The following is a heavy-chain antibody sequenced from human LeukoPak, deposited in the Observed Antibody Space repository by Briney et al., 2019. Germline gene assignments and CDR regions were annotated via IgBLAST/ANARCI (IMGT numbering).Heavy chain of an antibody. J-gene: IGHJ6*02. D-gene: IGHD2-2*01. CDR2: ISYDGSNK. V-gene: IGHV3-30*04. Sequence: QSGGSLRLSCAASGFTFSSYAMHWVRQAPGKGLEWVAVISYDGSNKYYADSVKGRFTTSRDNSKNTLYLQMNSLRAEDTAVYYCARADLPAAIGYYYYGMDVWGQGTTVTVSS. CDR1: GFTFSSYA. CDR3: ARADLPAAIGYYYYGMDV.